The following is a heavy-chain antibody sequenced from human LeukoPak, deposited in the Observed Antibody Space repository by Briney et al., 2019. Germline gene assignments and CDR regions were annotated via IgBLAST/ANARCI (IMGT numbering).Heavy chain of an antibody. Sequence: GGSLRLSCAASGFTFSNAWMSWVRQAPGKGLEWIGRIKSKAHGGTTDYAAPVKGRFTISRDDSKNTLYLQMNSLKTEDTAVYYCTTSTLFSGSYPDDYWGQGTLVSVSS. CDR2: IKSKAHGGTT. CDR1: GFTFSNAW. CDR3: TTSTLFSGSYPDDY. J-gene: IGHJ4*02. D-gene: IGHD1-26*01. V-gene: IGHV3-15*01.